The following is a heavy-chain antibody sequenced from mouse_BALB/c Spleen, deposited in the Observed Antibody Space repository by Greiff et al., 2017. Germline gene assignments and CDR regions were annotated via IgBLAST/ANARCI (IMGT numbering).Heavy chain of an antibody. J-gene: IGHJ2*01. V-gene: IGHV10-1*02. CDR3: VSYGSSYGY. D-gene: IGHD1-1*01. CDR1: GFTFNTYA. Sequence: DVHLVESGGGLVQPKGSLKLSCAASGFTFNTYAMNWVRQAPGKGLEWVARIRSKSNNYATYYADSVKDRFTISRDDSQSMLYLQMNNLKTEDTAMYYCVSYGSSYGYWGQGTTLTVSS. CDR2: IRSKSNNYAT.